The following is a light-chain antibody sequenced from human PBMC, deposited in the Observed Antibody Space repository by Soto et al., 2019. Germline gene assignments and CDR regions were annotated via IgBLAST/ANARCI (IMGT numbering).Light chain of an antibody. Sequence: PGERATLSCRASQSVSSSYLAWYQQKPGQAPRLLIYGASSRATGIPDRFSGSGSGTDFTLTISRLEPEDFAVYYCQQYGSSLYTFGQGTKLEIK. CDR1: QSVSSSY. J-gene: IGKJ2*01. CDR2: GAS. CDR3: QQYGSSLYT. V-gene: IGKV3-20*01.